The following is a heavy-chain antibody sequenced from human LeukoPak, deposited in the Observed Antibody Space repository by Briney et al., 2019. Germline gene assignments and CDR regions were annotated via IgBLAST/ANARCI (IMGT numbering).Heavy chain of an antibody. V-gene: IGHV3-30-3*01. CDR1: GFTFSSYA. J-gene: IGHJ3*02. CDR2: ISYDGSNQ. D-gene: IGHD4-17*01. Sequence: PGGSLRLSCAASGFTFSSYAMSWVRQAPGKGLEWVALISYDGSNQFYADSVKGRFTISRDNSKNTLYLQMNSLRTEDTAVYYCARAKTTVTTFDAFDIWGQGTMVTVSS. CDR3: ARAKTTVTTFDAFDI.